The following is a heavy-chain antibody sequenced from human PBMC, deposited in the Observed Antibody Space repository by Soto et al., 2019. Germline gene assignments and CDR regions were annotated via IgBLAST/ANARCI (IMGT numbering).Heavy chain of an antibody. D-gene: IGHD2-2*01. V-gene: IGHV3-23*01. CDR3: AKAVSYQLLPPGYYYYMDV. CDR2: ISGSGGST. J-gene: IGHJ6*03. CDR1: GFTFSSYA. Sequence: EVQLLESGGGLVQPGGSLRLSCAASGFTFSSYAMSWVRQAPGKGLEWVSAISGSGGSTYYADSVKGRFTISRDNSKNTLYLQINSLRAEDTAVYYCAKAVSYQLLPPGYYYYMDVWGKGTTVTVSS.